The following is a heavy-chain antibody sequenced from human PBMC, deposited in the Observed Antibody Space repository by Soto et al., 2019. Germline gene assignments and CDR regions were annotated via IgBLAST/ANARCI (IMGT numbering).Heavy chain of an antibody. V-gene: IGHV3-23*01. CDR2: ISGSGGST. CDR3: AKEYEYSSGWERIDY. J-gene: IGHJ4*02. CDR1: GFTFSSYA. D-gene: IGHD6-19*01. Sequence: EVQLLESGGGLVQPGGSLRLSCAASGFTFSSYAMSWVRQAPGQRLEWVSAISGSGGSTDYADSVKGRFTISRENSKNALYLQMNSLRAEDTAVYYCAKEYEYSSGWERIDYWGQGTLVTVSS.